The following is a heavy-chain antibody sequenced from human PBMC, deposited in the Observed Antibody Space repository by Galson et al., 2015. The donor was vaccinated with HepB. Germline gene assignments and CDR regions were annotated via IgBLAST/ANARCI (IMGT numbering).Heavy chain of an antibody. D-gene: IGHD2-15*01. V-gene: IGHV1-69*10. CDR1: GDTFSTYD. CDR3: ARDRGVEYCSGGSCYYSYMDL. CDR2: IIPILGIA. J-gene: IGHJ6*03. Sequence: SVKVSCKASGDTFSTYDISWVRQAPGQGLEWMGGIIPILGIANYAQKFQGRVTITADESTSTAYMELSSLRSEDTAVYYCARDRGVEYCSGGSCYYSYMDLSGQGTTVNVSS.